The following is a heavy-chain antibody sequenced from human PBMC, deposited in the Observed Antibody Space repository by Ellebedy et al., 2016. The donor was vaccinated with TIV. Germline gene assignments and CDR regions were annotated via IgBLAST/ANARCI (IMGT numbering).Heavy chain of an antibody. Sequence: AASVKVSCKTSGYNFMRYGLSWVRQAPGQGLEWMGWISVYNGNTHYGQKGQGRVTLTADTSATTAYLELKNLRSEDTAVYYCARTLKTTVTSGSDFWGQGTLVIVSS. CDR1: GYNFMRYG. V-gene: IGHV1-18*01. D-gene: IGHD4-17*01. CDR2: ISVYNGNT. J-gene: IGHJ4*02. CDR3: ARTLKTTVTSGSDF.